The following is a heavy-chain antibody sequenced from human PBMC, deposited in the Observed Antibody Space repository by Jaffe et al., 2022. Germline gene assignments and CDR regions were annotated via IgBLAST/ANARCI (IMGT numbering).Heavy chain of an antibody. CDR2: INPNTGDT. J-gene: IGHJ2*01. V-gene: IGHV1-2*06. D-gene: IGHD3-3*01. CDR3: ARDRDYDSPWYFGL. CDR1: GYTFTNYY. Sequence: QVQLVQSGSEVKKPGASVTVSCKASGYTFTNYYMHWVRQAPGQGLEWMGRINPNTGDTHYGQKFQGRVTVTRDTSISTAYMELSSLTSDDTAVYYCARDRDYDSPWYFGLWGRGTLVTVSS.